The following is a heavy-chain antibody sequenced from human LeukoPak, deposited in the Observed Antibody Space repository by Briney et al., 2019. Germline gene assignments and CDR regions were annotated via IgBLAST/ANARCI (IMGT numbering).Heavy chain of an antibody. D-gene: IGHD1-14*01. J-gene: IGHJ4*02. V-gene: IGHV3-21*01. Sequence: GGSLRLSCAASGFTFSSCGFNWVRQAPGKGLEWVSSIGPTGTDRYYADSVRGRFTISRDNAKNSMYLQMDSLRDEDTAVYYCATETIGRHYDYWCQGTLLTVSS. CDR1: GFTFSSCG. CDR2: IGPTGTDR. CDR3: ATETIGRHYDY.